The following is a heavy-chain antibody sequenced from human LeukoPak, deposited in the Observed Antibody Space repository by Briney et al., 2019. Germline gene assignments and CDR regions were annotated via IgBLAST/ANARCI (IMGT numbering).Heavy chain of an antibody. D-gene: IGHD2-2*01. Sequence: SETLSLTCTVSGGSISSYYWSWIRQPAGKGLEWIGRIYTSGSTNYNPSLKSRVTMSVDTSKNQFSLKLSSVTAADTAVYYCARSGLVVPAARGGVNWFDPWGQGTLVTVSS. J-gene: IGHJ5*02. CDR1: GGSISSYY. CDR3: ARSGLVVPAARGGVNWFDP. CDR2: IYTSGST. V-gene: IGHV4-4*07.